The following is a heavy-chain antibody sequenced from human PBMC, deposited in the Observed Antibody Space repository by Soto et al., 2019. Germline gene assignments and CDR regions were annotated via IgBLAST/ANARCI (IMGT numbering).Heavy chain of an antibody. CDR1: GYNFISYW. D-gene: IGHD3-10*01. Sequence: LGESQKLSCKTSGYNFISYWVAWVRQVPGKGLEWMGIIYPGDSDATYSPSFEGQVTFSVDKSITTAYLQWISLKASDTAMYYCARQAYYGSGTYYSDYWGQGTQVTVSS. CDR2: IYPGDSDA. V-gene: IGHV5-51*01. J-gene: IGHJ4*02. CDR3: ARQAYYGSGTYYSDY.